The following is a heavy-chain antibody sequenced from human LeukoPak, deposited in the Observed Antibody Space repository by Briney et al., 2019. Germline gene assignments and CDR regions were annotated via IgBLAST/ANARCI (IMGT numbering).Heavy chain of an antibody. CDR3: AKSYYYDSRLPDY. D-gene: IGHD3-22*01. J-gene: IGHJ4*02. CDR2: INAGNGNT. V-gene: IGHV1-3*01. Sequence: ASVKVSCKASGGTFSSYAISWVRQAPGQRLEWMGWINAGNGNTKYSQKFQGRVTITRDTSASTAYMELSSLRSEDTAVYYCAKSYYYDSRLPDYWGQGTLVTVSS. CDR1: GGTFSSYA.